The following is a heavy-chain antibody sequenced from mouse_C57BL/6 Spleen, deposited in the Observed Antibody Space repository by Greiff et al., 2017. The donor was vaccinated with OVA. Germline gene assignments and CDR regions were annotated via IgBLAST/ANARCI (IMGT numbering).Heavy chain of an antibody. D-gene: IGHD1-1*01. V-gene: IGHV1-53*01. J-gene: IGHJ2*01. Sequence: QVQLQQPGAELVKPGASVKVSCKASGYTFTSYWMHWVKQRPGQGLEWIGRIGPGSGSTYYNEKFKGKATLTADKSSSTAYMQLSSLTSEDSAVYFCARCRYWYYFDYWGQGTTLTVSS. CDR2: IGPGSGST. CDR3: ARCRYWYYFDY. CDR1: GYTFTSYW.